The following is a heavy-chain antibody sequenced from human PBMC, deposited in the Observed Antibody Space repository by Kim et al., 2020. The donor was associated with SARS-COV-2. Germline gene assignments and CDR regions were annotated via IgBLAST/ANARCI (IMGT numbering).Heavy chain of an antibody. J-gene: IGHJ6*02. CDR1: GGSISSSNW. CDR3: ARGTIFASGSYGMDV. Sequence: SETLSLTCAVSGGSISSSNWWSWVRQPPGKGLEWIGEIYHSGSTNYNPSLKSRVTISVDKSKNQFSLKLSSVTAADTAVYYCARGTIFASGSYGMDVWGQGTTVTVSS. CDR2: IYHSGST. D-gene: IGHD3-3*01. V-gene: IGHV4-4*02.